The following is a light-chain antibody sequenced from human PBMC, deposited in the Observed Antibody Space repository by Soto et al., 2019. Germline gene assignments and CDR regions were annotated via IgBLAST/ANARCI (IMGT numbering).Light chain of an antibody. CDR3: QQYGNSVPFT. J-gene: IGKJ2*01. CDR2: GVS. CDR1: QSIISGY. Sequence: EVVLTQSPGTLSLSPGECVTLSCRASQSIISGYLVWYQHKPGQAPRLLIYGVSSRATGVPDRFSGSGSGTDFTLTISRLEPEDFAVYYCQQYGNSVPFTFGQGTKLEIK. V-gene: IGKV3-20*01.